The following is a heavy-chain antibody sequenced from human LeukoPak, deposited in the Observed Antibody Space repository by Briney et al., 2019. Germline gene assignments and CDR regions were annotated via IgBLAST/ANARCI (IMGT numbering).Heavy chain of an antibody. CDR2: ISGSGGST. V-gene: IGHV3-23*01. J-gene: IGHJ4*02. Sequence: GGSLRLSCAASGFTFSSYAMSWVRQAPGKGLEWVSAISGSGGSTYYADSVKGRFTISRDNSKNTLYLQMNSLRAEDTAVYYCARDLGGSGSYYNGPHDYWGQGTLVTVAS. CDR3: ARDLGGSGSYYNGPHDY. D-gene: IGHD3-10*01. CDR1: GFTFSSYA.